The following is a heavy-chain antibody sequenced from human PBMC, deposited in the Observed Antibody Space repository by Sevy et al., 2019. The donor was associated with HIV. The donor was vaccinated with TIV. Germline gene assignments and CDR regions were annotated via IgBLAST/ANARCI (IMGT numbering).Heavy chain of an antibody. CDR1: GYTFTNYY. CDR2: INPSGGST. V-gene: IGHV1-46*03. D-gene: IGHD5-12*01. J-gene: IGHJ4*02. Sequence: ASVKVSCKASGYTFTNYYIHWVRQAPGQGLEWMGIINPSGGSTTYAQKFQGRVTMTRDTSTSTVYIQLSSLRSEDTAVYYCARDRYSGYGFDYWGQGTLVTVSS. CDR3: ARDRYSGYGFDY.